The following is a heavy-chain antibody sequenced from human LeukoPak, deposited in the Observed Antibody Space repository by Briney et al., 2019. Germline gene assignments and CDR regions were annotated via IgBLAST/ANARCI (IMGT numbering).Heavy chain of an antibody. J-gene: IGHJ4*02. Sequence: GGSLRLSCAASRFTVSSNSMSWVRQAPGKGLEWVSVIYSGGRTYHADSVKGRFTISRDNSKNTLYLQMNSLRAEDTAVYYCARDVGWNYFDYWGQGTLVTVSP. D-gene: IGHD6-19*01. CDR1: RFTVSSNS. V-gene: IGHV3-66*01. CDR3: ARDVGWNYFDY. CDR2: IYSGGRT.